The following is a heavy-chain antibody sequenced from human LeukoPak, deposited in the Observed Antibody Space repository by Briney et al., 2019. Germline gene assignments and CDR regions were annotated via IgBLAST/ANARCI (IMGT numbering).Heavy chain of an antibody. Sequence: SVKVSCKASGGTFSSYAISWVRQAPGQGLEWMGRIIPIFGTANYAQKFQGRVTITTDESTSTAYMELSSLRSEDTAVYYCARDAEPRHYYYMDVWGKGTTVTVSS. J-gene: IGHJ6*03. V-gene: IGHV1-69*05. CDR1: GGTFSSYA. CDR3: ARDAEPRHYYYMDV. CDR2: IIPIFGTA.